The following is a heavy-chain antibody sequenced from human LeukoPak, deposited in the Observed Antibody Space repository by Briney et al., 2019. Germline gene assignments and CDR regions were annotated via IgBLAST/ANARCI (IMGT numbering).Heavy chain of an antibody. CDR3: ARTPTRSIAARVDY. V-gene: IGHV4-59*08. CDR2: IYYSGST. D-gene: IGHD6-6*01. CDR1: GDSISSYY. Sequence: PSETLSLTCSVSGDSISSYYWSWIRQPPGKGLEWIGYIYYSGSTNYNPSLKSRVTISVDTSKNQFSLKLSSVTAADTAVYYCARTPTRSIAARVDYWGQGTLVTVSS. J-gene: IGHJ4*02.